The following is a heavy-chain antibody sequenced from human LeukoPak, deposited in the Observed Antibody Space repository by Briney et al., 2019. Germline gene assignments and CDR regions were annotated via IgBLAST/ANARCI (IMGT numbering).Heavy chain of an antibody. J-gene: IGHJ3*02. D-gene: IGHD1-1*01. Sequence: SETPSLTCAVYGGSFSGSYWSWIRQPPGKGLEWIGEIIHSGSTTYNPSLKRRVTISIDTSKNQFSLKLSSVTAADTAVYYCARGGGDWNDAYQNAFDIWDQGTMGTVSS. V-gene: IGHV4-34*01. CDR1: GGSFSGSY. CDR2: IIHSGST. CDR3: ARGGGDWNDAYQNAFDI.